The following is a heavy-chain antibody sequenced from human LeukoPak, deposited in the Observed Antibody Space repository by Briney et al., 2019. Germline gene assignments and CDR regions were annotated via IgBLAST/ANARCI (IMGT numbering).Heavy chain of an antibody. J-gene: IGHJ4*02. V-gene: IGHV4-39*07. CDR2: INHSGST. CDR3: ARGRLADY. D-gene: IGHD6-19*01. CDR1: GGSISSSSYY. Sequence: SETLSLTCTVSGGSISSSSYYWGWIRQPPGKGLEWIGEINHSGSTNYNPSLKSRVTISVDTSKNQFSLKLSSVTAADTAVYYCARGRLADYWGQGTLVTVSS.